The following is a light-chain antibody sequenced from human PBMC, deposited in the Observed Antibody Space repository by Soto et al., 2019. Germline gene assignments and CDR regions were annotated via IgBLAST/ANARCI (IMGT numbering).Light chain of an antibody. CDR3: SSYISSSPPYV. V-gene: IGLV2-14*03. CDR2: GVS. J-gene: IGLJ1*01. Sequence: QSALTQPASVSGSPGQSITISCTGTSSDIGGYNFVSWYQHHPGKAPRLMIFGVSDRPSGVSDRFSGSKSGNTASLTISGLQAEDEADYYCSSYISSSPPYVFGTGTKLTVL. CDR1: SSDIGGYNF.